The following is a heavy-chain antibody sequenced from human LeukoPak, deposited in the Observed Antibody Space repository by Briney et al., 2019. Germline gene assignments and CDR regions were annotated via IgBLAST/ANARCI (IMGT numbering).Heavy chain of an antibody. D-gene: IGHD2-2*01. J-gene: IGHJ3*02. V-gene: IGHV4-38-2*02. CDR1: GYSISSGYY. Sequence: SETLSLTCTVSGYSISSGYYWGWIRQPPGKGLEWIGSIYHSGSTYYNPSLKSRVTISVDTSKNQFSLKLSSVTAADTAVYYRARASYCSSTSCYYEGAFDIWGQGTMVTVSS. CDR2: IYHSGST. CDR3: ARASYCSSTSCYYEGAFDI.